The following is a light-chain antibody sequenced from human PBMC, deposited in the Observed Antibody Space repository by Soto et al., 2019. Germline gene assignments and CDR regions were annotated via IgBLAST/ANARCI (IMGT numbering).Light chain of an antibody. Sequence: QPASVSGSPGQSITISCTGTSSDVGGYNYVSWYQQHPGKAPKLMIYDVSNRPSGVSNRFSGFKSGNTASLTISGLHAEDEADYYCSSYTTSSTYVFGTGTKVTVL. CDR1: SSDVGGYNY. CDR2: DVS. V-gene: IGLV2-14*03. CDR3: SSYTTSSTYV. J-gene: IGLJ1*01.